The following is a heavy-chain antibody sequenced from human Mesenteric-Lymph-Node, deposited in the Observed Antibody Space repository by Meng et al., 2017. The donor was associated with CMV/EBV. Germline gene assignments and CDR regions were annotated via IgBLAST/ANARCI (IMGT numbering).Heavy chain of an antibody. V-gene: IGHV4-34*01. CDR1: GGSFSGHY. Sequence: SETLSLTCAVYGGSFSGHYWNWIRQPPGKGLEWIGEINHSGSTNYNPSLKSRVTISVDTSKNQFSLRLSSVTAADTAFYYCATDTGGYGFDFWGQGTLVTVSS. CDR2: INHSGST. CDR3: ATDTGGYGFDF. D-gene: IGHD2-15*01. J-gene: IGHJ4*03.